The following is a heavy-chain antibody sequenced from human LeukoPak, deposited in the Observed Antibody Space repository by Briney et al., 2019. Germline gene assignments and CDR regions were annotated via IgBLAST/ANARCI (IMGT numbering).Heavy chain of an antibody. CDR2: INHSGST. CDR3: ARGGGGFDF. Sequence: SETLSLTCVVNGGPLSGDYSRDYWSWIRQPPGKGLEWIGEINHSGSTDYNPSLKSRVTISVDTSKNQFSLKLTSVTAADTAVYYCARGGGGFDFWGQGILVTVSS. D-gene: IGHD3-16*01. CDR1: GGPLSGDYSRDY. V-gene: IGHV4-34*01. J-gene: IGHJ4*02.